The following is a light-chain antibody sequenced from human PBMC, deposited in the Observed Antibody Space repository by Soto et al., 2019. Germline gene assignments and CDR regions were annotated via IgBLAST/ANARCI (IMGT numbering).Light chain of an antibody. V-gene: IGLV2-8*01. CDR2: EVS. J-gene: IGLJ2*01. CDR3: SSYAGSNKFRL. Sequence: QSALTQPPSASGSPGQSVTISCTGTSSDVGDYKYVSWYQQQPGKAPKLIIYEVSERPSGVPDRFSGSKSGNTASLTVSGLRAEDEAEYCCSSYAGSNKFRLFGGGTKLTVL. CDR1: SSDVGDYKY.